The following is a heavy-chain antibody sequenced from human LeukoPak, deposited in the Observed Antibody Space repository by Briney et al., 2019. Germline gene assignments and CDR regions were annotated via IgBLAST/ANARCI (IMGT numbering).Heavy chain of an antibody. CDR1: GFTFSSYG. J-gene: IGHJ4*02. CDR2: ISGSGGST. D-gene: IGHD1-1*01. V-gene: IGHV3-23*01. Sequence: GGSLRLSCAASGFTFSSYGMSWVRQAPGKGLEWVSAISGSGGSTYYADSVKGRFTISRDNSKNTLYLQMNSLRAEDTAVYYCARCTTGRTFGSLREIKKSREIDYWGQGTLVTVSS. CDR3: ARCTTGRTFGSLREIKKSREIDY.